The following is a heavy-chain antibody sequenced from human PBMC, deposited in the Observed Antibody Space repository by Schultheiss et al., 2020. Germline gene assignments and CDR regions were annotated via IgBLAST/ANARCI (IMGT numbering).Heavy chain of an antibody. V-gene: IGHV3-21*01. J-gene: IGHJ4*02. CDR3: ATGMDRGQPCSSTSCYLD. Sequence: GGSLRLSCAASGFTFSSYSMNWVRQAPGKGLEWVSSISSSSSYIYYADSVKGRFTISRDNAKNSLYLQMNSLRAEDTAVYYCATGMDRGQPCSSTSCYLDWGQGTLVTVSS. CDR1: GFTFSSYS. D-gene: IGHD2-2*01. CDR2: ISSSSSYI.